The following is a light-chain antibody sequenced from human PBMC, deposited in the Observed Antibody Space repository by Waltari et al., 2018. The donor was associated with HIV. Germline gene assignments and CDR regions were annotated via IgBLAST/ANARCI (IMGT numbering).Light chain of an antibody. Sequence: QSALTQPPSASGSPGQSVTISCTGTSSDVGPYDYVSWYQQHPDKAPRLIIYEVNKRPSGVPYGFSGSKSGNAASLAVSGLQAEDEAGYYCTSCAGSNNLVIFGGGTKVTVL. CDR1: SSDVGPYDY. CDR2: EVN. J-gene: IGLJ2*01. V-gene: IGLV2-8*01. CDR3: TSCAGSNNLVI.